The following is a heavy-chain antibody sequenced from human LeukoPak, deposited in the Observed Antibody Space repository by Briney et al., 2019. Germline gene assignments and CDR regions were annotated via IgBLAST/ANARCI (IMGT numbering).Heavy chain of an antibody. Sequence: ASVKVSCKVSGYTLTELSMHWVRQAPGKGLEWMGGFDPVDGETIYAQKFQGRVTMTEDTSTSTAYMELRSLRSDDTAVYYCARFDVLLWFGEDYWGQGTLVTVSS. CDR3: ARFDVLLWFGEDY. D-gene: IGHD3-10*01. J-gene: IGHJ4*02. V-gene: IGHV1-24*01. CDR1: GYTLTELS. CDR2: FDPVDGET.